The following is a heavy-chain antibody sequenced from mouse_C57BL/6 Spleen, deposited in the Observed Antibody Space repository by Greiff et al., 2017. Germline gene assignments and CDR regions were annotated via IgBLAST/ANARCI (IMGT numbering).Heavy chain of an antibody. CDR1: GYTFTDYE. J-gene: IGHJ3*01. CDR3: SGGELAGWSWFGC. Sequence: QVQLQQSGAELVRPGASVTLSCKASGYTFTDYEMHWVKQTPVHGLEWIGAIDPDTGGTAYNQKFKGKAILTADKSSSTAYMELRSLTSEDTAVYYCSGGELAGWSWFGCWGKGALVTVS. CDR2: IDPDTGGT. V-gene: IGHV1-15*01. D-gene: IGHD6-1*01.